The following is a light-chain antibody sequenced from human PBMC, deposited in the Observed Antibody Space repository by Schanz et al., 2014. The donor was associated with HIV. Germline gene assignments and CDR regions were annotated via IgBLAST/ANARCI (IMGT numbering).Light chain of an antibody. CDR3: LSYDNTLSGSRI. Sequence: QSVLTQPPSVSGAPGQRVTISCTGSSSNIGAGYDVHWYQHLPGRAPKLLIYGNNNRPSGVPDRFSGSKSGTSASLAITGLQAEDEADYYCLSYDNTLSGSRIFGGGTKLTVL. CDR1: SSNIGAGYD. V-gene: IGLV1-40*01. J-gene: IGLJ2*01. CDR2: GNN.